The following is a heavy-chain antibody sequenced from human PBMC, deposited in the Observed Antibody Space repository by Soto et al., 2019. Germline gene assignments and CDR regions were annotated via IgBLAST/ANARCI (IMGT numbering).Heavy chain of an antibody. CDR2: INRDANDI. CDR3: AKSGTPAGPGDYFVF. V-gene: IGHV3-74*01. Sequence: HPGGSLRLSCEASRGAFGDYWMHWVRQAPGKGLVWVSRINRDANDIIYADSVKGRFTASRDNAKNALYLQMNSLRAEDTAVYYCAKSGTPAGPGDYFVFWGQGTLVTVSS. J-gene: IGHJ4*02. CDR1: RGAFGDYW. D-gene: IGHD1-26*01.